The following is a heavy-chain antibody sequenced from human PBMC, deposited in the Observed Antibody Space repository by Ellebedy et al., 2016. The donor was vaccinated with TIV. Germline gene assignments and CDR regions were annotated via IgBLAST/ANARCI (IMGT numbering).Heavy chain of an antibody. V-gene: IGHV3-7*04. J-gene: IGHJ4*02. CDR1: GFTFNTYW. D-gene: IGHD5-12*01. CDR2: IKEDGSER. CDR3: TRDRGYDVFDS. Sequence: GGSLRLSXAASGFTFNTYWMAWIRQAPGRGLEWVANIKEDGSERYYMDSVRGRFTISRDNAKNSLYLQMNSLRADDTAVYYCTRDRGYDVFDSWGQGALVTVSS.